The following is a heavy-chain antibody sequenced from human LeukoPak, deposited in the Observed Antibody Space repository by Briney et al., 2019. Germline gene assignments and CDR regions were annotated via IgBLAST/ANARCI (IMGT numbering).Heavy chain of an antibody. J-gene: IGHJ3*02. V-gene: IGHV3-48*02. D-gene: IGHD3-10*01. CDR2: ISGNSVI. CDR1: GFALSEYS. CDR3: AREGYYGAFDI. Sequence: TLRLPPATSGFALSEYSMNWVREAPGPRGEWVSYISGNSVIYYADSVRVRFTISRDNAKNSLYLQMNSLRDEDTAVYYCAREGYYGAFDIWGQGTMVTVSS.